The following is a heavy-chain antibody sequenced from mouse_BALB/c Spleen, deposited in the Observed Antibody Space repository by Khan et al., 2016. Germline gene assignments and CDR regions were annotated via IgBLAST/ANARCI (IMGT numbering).Heavy chain of an antibody. Sequence: VQLQESGAGLVKPGASVKLSCKASGYTFTEYIIHWVKQRSGQGLEWIGWFYPFSRSLKYNEKFKDKATLTADKSSSTVYKGLSRMTSEDSAGYDSARQDGNPHNAMDYWGQGTSVTVSS. CDR1: GYTFTEYI. CDR3: ARQDGNPHNAMDY. J-gene: IGHJ4*01. D-gene: IGHD2-1*01. CDR2: FYPFSRSL. V-gene: IGHV1-62-2*01.